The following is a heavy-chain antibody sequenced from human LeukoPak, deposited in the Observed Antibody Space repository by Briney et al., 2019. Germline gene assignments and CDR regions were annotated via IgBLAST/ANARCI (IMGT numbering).Heavy chain of an antibody. V-gene: IGHV4-59*01. CDR1: GGSISSYY. D-gene: IGHD6-13*01. J-gene: IGHJ5*02. CDR2: IYYSGST. Sequence: SETLSLTCTVSGGSISSYYWSWIRQPPGKGLEWNGYIYYSGSTNYNPSLKSRVTISVDTSKNQFSLKLSSVTAADTAVYYCARTGISNWFDPWGQGTLVTVSS. CDR3: ARTGISNWFDP.